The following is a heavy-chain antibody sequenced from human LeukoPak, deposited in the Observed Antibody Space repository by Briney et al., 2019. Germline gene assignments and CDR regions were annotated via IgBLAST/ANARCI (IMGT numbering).Heavy chain of an antibody. V-gene: IGHV1-18*01. CDR3: ARGTSREAEEYYYYYYYMDV. D-gene: IGHD1-14*01. CDR2: ISAYNGNT. CDR1: GYTFTSYG. J-gene: IGHJ6*03. Sequence: GASVKVSCKASGYTFTSYGISWVRQAPGQGLEWMGWISAYNGNTNYAQKLQGRVTMTTDTSTSTAYMELRSLRSDDTAVYYCARGTSREAEEYYYYYYYMDVWGKGTTVTISS.